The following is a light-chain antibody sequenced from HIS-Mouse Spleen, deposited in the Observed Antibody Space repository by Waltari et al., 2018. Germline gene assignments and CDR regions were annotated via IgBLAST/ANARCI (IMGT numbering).Light chain of an antibody. V-gene: IGKV1-5*03. CDR2: KAS. CDR3: QQYNSYLMYT. Sequence: DIQMTQSPSTLSASVGDRDTITCRASQSISSWLAWYQQKPGKAPKLLIYKASSLESGVPSRFSGSGSGTEFTLTISSLQPDDFATYYCQQYNSYLMYTFGQGTKLEIK. J-gene: IGKJ2*01. CDR1: QSISSW.